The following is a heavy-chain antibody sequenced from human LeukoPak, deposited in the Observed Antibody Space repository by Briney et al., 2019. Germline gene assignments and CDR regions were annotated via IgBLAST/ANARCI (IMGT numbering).Heavy chain of an antibody. CDR1: GYSFTSYD. J-gene: IGHJ6*03. Sequence: ASVKVSCKASGYSFTSYDINWERQATGQGLEWMGWMNPNSGNTGYAQKFQGRVTMTRNTSISTAYMELSSLRSEDAAVYYCARGYCSSTSCPNYYYYYMDVWGKGTTVTVSS. CDR3: ARGYCSSTSCPNYYYYYMDV. CDR2: MNPNSGNT. D-gene: IGHD2-2*01. V-gene: IGHV1-8*01.